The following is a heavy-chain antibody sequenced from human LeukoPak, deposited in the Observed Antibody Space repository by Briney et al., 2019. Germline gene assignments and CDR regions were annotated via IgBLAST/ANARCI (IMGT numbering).Heavy chain of an antibody. Sequence: GGSLRLSCAASGFTFSSYGMHWVRQAPGKGLEWVAFIRYDGSNKYYADSVKGRFTISRDNSKNTLYLQMNSLRAEDTAVYYCAKEAVLRYFDWLPTHFDYWGQGTLVTVSS. J-gene: IGHJ4*02. CDR2: IRYDGSNK. CDR3: AKEAVLRYFDWLPTHFDY. V-gene: IGHV3-30*02. CDR1: GFTFSSYG. D-gene: IGHD3-9*01.